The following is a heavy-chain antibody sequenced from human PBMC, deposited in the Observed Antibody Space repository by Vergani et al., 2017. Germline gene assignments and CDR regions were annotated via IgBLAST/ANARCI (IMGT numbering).Heavy chain of an antibody. CDR1: GYSFTSYW. J-gene: IGHJ4*02. D-gene: IGHD6-13*01. Sequence: EVQLVQSGAEVKKPGESLKISCKGSGYSFTSYWIGWVRQMPGKGLEWMGIIYPGDSDTRYSPSFQGQVNISAEKSISTADLQWSSLKASDTAMYYCARPSWGEQGIAAAGTGYFDYWGQGTLVTVSS. V-gene: IGHV5-51*01. CDR3: ARPSWGEQGIAAAGTGYFDY. CDR2: IYPGDSDT.